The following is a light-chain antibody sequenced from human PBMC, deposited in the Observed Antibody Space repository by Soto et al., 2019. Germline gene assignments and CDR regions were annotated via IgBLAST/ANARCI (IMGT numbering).Light chain of an antibody. Sequence: QSVLTQPASVSGSPGQSITISCTGTRSDVDGYNYVSWYQQNPGKAPKLMIYEVSNRPSGVSNRFSGSKSGNTASLTISGLQAEDEADYYCNSYRSTSTRYVFGTGTKVTVL. CDR3: NSYRSTSTRYV. CDR1: RSDVDGYNY. J-gene: IGLJ1*01. CDR2: EVS. V-gene: IGLV2-14*01.